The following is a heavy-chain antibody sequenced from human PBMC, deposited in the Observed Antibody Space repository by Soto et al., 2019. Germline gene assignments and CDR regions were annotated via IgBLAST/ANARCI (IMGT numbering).Heavy chain of an antibody. CDR1: GGTFSSYA. Sequence: QVQLVQSGAEVKKPGSSVKVSCKASGGTFSSYAISWVRQAPGQGLEWMGGIIPIFGTANYARKFQGRVTITAVETTSTAYMELRILRSEDTAVYYCAGALTSISSSGYDYCYYYGMAVWGQGTTVTVSS. J-gene: IGHJ6*02. CDR3: AGALTSISSSGYDYCYYYGMAV. V-gene: IGHV1-69*01. D-gene: IGHD6-13*01. CDR2: IIPIFGTA.